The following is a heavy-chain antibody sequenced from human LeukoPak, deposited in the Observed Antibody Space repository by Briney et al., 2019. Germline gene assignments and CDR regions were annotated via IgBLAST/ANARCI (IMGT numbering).Heavy chain of an antibody. J-gene: IGHJ6*02. CDR3: ARDLSNYYYYYGMDV. V-gene: IGHV3-33*01. D-gene: IGHD4-11*01. CDR2: IWYDGSNK. CDR1: GFTFSSYG. Sequence: GGSLRLSCAASGFTFSSYGMHWVRQAPGKGLEGVAVIWYDGSNKYYADSVKGRFTIYRDNSKNTLYLQMNSLRAEDTAVYYCARDLSNYYYYYGMDVWGQGTTVTVSS.